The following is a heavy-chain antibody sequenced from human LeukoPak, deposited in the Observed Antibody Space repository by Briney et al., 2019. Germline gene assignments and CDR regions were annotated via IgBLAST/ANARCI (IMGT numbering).Heavy chain of an antibody. V-gene: IGHV1-2*02. Sequence: ASVKVSCKASEYTFTDYYIHWVRQAPGQGLQWMGWINPNGGGTIYAQKFQGRVTMTRDTSISAAYMELSRLTSDDTAVYWCARVRDSGSYYLYWGQGTLVTVSS. CDR2: INPNGGGT. J-gene: IGHJ4*02. CDR3: ARVRDSGSYYLY. CDR1: EYTFTDYY. D-gene: IGHD3-10*01.